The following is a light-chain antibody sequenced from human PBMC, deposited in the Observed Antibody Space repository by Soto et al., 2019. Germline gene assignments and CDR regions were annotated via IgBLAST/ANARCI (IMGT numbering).Light chain of an antibody. J-gene: IGKJ2*03. V-gene: IGKV1-5*02. Sequence: DIQRTQSPSSLSPSVGDTVNIICQASQDISTYLNWYQHEPGKAPKLLIYDASNLESGVPSRFGGSGSGTEFTLAIRSLKPDDFATDYCQPYNTYYSFGQGT. CDR3: QPYNTYYS. CDR1: QDISTY. CDR2: DAS.